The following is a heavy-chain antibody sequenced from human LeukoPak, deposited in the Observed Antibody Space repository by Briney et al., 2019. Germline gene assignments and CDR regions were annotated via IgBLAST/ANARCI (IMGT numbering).Heavy chain of an antibody. D-gene: IGHD6-19*01. V-gene: IGHV3-48*01. CDR1: GFTFSSYS. Sequence: PGGSLRLSCAASGFTFSSYSMNWVRQAPGKGLEWVSYISSSSSTIYYADSVKGRFTISRDNAKNSLYLQMNSLGAEDTAVYYCARVAPGYSSGWDFDYWGQGTLVTVSS. J-gene: IGHJ4*02. CDR2: ISSSSSTI. CDR3: ARVAPGYSSGWDFDY.